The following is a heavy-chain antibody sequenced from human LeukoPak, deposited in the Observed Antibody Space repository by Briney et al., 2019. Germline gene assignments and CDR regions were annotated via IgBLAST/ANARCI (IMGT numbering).Heavy chain of an antibody. CDR2: ISGSSSNT. CDR3: TRHPAEGDF. Sequence: GGSLRLSCAASGFTFSDFYMSWIRQAPGKGLESVSYISGSSSNTNYADSVKGRFTISRDNAKNSLYLQMNSLRPEDTAVYYCTRHPAEGDFWGQGTLVTVSS. D-gene: IGHD2-15*01. V-gene: IGHV3-11*03. J-gene: IGHJ4*02. CDR1: GFTFSDFY.